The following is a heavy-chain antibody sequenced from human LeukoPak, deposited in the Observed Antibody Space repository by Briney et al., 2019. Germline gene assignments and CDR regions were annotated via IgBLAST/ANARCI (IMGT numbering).Heavy chain of an antibody. J-gene: IGHJ3*02. Sequence: ASVKVSCKASGYTFTSYYMHWVRQAPGQGLEWMGIINPSGGSTSYAQKFQGRVTMTRDMSTSTVYMERSRLRSEDTAVYYCARDLGSGSYRGAFDIWGQGTMVTVSS. D-gene: IGHD1-26*01. CDR1: GYTFTSYY. CDR3: ARDLGSGSYRGAFDI. V-gene: IGHV1-46*01. CDR2: INPSGGST.